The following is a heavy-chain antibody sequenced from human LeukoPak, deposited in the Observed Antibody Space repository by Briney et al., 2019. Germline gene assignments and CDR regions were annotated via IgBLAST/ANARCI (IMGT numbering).Heavy chain of an antibody. Sequence: GGSLRLSCAASGFTFSDNWMSWVRQASGKGLEWVGRIRSKANSYATSSAASVKGRFTISRDDSKNTAYLQMSSLKTEDTAVYYCTRDYGVLFDYWGQGTLVTVSS. D-gene: IGHD4-17*01. CDR2: IRSKANSYAT. CDR3: TRDYGVLFDY. V-gene: IGHV3-73*01. CDR1: GFTFSDNW. J-gene: IGHJ4*02.